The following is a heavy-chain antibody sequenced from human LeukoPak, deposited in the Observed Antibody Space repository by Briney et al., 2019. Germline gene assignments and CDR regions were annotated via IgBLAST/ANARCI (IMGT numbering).Heavy chain of an antibody. CDR2: ISDNGGRT. D-gene: IGHD6-19*01. CDR3: AKDGAVAGYYYYGMDV. J-gene: IGHJ6*02. Sequence: PGGSLRLSCAASGFTFSGYAMSWVRQAPGKGLEWVSTISDNGGRTYYADSVKGRFTISRDNSKNTLYLQMNSLRAEDTAVYYCAKDGAVAGYYYYGMDVWGQGTTVTVSS. V-gene: IGHV3-23*01. CDR1: GFTFSGYA.